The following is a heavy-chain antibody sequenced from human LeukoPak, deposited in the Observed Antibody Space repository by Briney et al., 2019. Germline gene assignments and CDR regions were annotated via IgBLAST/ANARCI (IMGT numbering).Heavy chain of an antibody. CDR2: FCLGRDT. D-gene: IGHD1-14*01. CDR1: GDSVTNDFF. J-gene: IGHJ4*02. CDR3: ARWASISREPGGFFDH. Sequence: SETLSLTCTVSGDSVTNDFFWGWVRQPPGDELEWIGSFCLGRDTYYRPSLKSRVTISVDTSKNQFSLNLNSVTAADTAVYYCARWASISREPGGFFDHWGQGTLVTVSS. V-gene: IGHV4-38-2*02.